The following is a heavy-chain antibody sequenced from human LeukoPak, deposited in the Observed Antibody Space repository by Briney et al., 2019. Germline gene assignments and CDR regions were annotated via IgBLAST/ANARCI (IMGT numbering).Heavy chain of an antibody. D-gene: IGHD4-17*01. CDR3: ARLGARQMLEY. Sequence: PGGSLRLSCGGSGFTFSSFWMSWVRQAPGKGLEWVANIKQDGGQIYYLESVKGRFTVSRDNAKNSLYLQMNSLRAEDTAVYYCARLGARQMLEYWGQGTLVTVSS. CDR1: GFTFSSFW. J-gene: IGHJ4*02. CDR2: IKQDGGQI. V-gene: IGHV3-7*01.